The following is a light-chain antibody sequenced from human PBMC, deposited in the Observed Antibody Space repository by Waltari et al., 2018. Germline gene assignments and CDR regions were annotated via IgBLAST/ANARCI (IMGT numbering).Light chain of an antibody. CDR2: RDN. CDR3: SAWDSSLNAYV. V-gene: IGLV10-54*01. CDR1: SNNVGNQG. Sequence: QAGLTQPPSVSKGLRQTATLTCTGNSNNVGNQGAAWLQQHQGHPPKLLTYRDNSRPSGLSERLSASRSGDTDSLTITGLQPEDEADYYCSAWDSSLNAYVFGTGTKVTVL. J-gene: IGLJ1*01.